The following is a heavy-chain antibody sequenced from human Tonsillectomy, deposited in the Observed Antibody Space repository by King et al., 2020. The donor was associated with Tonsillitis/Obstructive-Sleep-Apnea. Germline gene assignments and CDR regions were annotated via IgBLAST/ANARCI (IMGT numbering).Heavy chain of an antibody. Sequence: DVQLVESGGGLVQPGGSLRLSCAASGFTFSIYAMSWVRQAPGKGLEWVSAISGSGGSTYYADSVKGRFTISRDNSKNTLYLQMNSLRAEDTAVYYCAKPTADCSSTSCYYGGFDPWGQGTLVTVSS. CDR2: ISGSGGST. CDR1: GFTFSIYA. D-gene: IGHD2-2*01. J-gene: IGHJ5*02. V-gene: IGHV3-23*04. CDR3: AKPTADCSSTSCYYGGFDP.